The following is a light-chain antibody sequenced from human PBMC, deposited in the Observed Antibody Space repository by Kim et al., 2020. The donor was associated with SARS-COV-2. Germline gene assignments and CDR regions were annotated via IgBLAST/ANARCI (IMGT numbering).Light chain of an antibody. CDR3: QQYYSYPVT. V-gene: IGKV1-8*01. CDR2: AAS. CDR1: QGISSY. Sequence: AIRMTQSPSSFSASTGDRVTITCRASQGISSYLAWYQQKPGKAPKLLIYAASTLQSGVPSRFSGSGSGTDFTLTINCLQSEDFATYYCQQYYSYPVTFGQGTKVDIK. J-gene: IGKJ1*01.